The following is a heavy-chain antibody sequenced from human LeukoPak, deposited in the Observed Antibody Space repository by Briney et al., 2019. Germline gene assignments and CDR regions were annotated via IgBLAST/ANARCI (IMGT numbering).Heavy chain of an antibody. CDR3: ARAAMVRGVIITPYFDY. V-gene: IGHV1-46*01. CDR2: INPSGGST. J-gene: IGHJ4*02. Sequence: GASVKVSCKASGYTFTSYYMHWVRQAPGQGLEWMGIINPSGGSTSYAQKFQGRVTMTRDTSTSTVYMELSSLRSEDTAVYYCARAAMVRGVIITPYFDYWGQGTLVTVSS. CDR1: GYTFTSYY. D-gene: IGHD3-10*01.